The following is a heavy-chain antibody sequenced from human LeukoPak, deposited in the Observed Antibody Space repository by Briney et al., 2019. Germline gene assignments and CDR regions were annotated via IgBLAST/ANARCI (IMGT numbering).Heavy chain of an antibody. D-gene: IGHD5-12*01. V-gene: IGHV4-30-2*01. CDR3: ASGNTGYDRDSFDI. CDR1: GGSISSGGYS. J-gene: IGHJ3*02. Sequence: PSDPLSLTCAVSGGSISSGGYSGSWVWQPPGEGLEWVGYIYHGGSTYYTPSVQSRVTISRDRSKNQFSLKLSSMTAADTAVYYCASGNTGYDRDSFDIWGQGTMVTVSS. CDR2: IYHGGST.